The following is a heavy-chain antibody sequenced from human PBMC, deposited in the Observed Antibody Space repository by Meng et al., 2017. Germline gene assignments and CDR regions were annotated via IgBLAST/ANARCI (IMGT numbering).Heavy chain of an antibody. CDR1: GFTFSSYS. Sequence: LSLTCAASGFTFSSYSMNWVRQAPGKGLEWVSAISSSSSYIYYADSVKGRFTISRDNAKISLYLQMNSLRAEDTAVYYCARAQSLPYCYGSGSYYNYYYYGMDVWGQGTTVTVSS. J-gene: IGHJ6*02. CDR3: ARAQSLPYCYGSGSYYNYYYYGMDV. D-gene: IGHD3-10*01. V-gene: IGHV3-21*01. CDR2: ISSSSSYI.